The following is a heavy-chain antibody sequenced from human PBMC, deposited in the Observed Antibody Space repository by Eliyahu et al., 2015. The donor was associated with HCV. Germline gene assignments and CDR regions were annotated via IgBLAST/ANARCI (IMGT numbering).Heavy chain of an antibody. Sequence: QVQLVESGGNVVQPGRSLRXSCAASGXTFGSSAMHWVRQAPGKGLEWVAVISHNGGNEYYADSVKGRFTISRDNSKNTLYLQMDGLRPEDTAEYYCARSGGDYYQIDYWGQGTLVTVSS. CDR1: GXTFGSSA. CDR2: ISHNGGNE. J-gene: IGHJ4*02. V-gene: IGHV3-30*04. CDR3: ARSGGDYYQIDY. D-gene: IGHD2-21*02.